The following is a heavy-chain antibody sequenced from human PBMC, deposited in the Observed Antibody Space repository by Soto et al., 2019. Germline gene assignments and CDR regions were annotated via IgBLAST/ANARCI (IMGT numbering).Heavy chain of an antibody. J-gene: IGHJ4*02. V-gene: IGHV3-23*01. Sequence: DVQVLESGGGLVQPGGSLRLSCAASGFTFSSHAMSWVRQAPGMGLEWVSGISGTGASTYYAASVKGRFTVSRDNSKNTVSLQMNSLRADDTAVYYCVKGGPLDLLTNWGQGTLVTVSP. CDR2: ISGTGAST. CDR3: VKGGPLDLLTN. CDR1: GFTFSSHA. D-gene: IGHD2-8*01.